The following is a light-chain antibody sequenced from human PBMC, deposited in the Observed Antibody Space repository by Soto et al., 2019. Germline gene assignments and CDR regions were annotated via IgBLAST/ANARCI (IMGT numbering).Light chain of an antibody. CDR3: QTWGTAIHDVV. CDR1: SRHSTYA. V-gene: IGLV4-69*01. J-gene: IGLJ2*01. Sequence: QPVLTQSPSASASLGASVKLTCTLSSRHSTYAIACHQQQPEKGPRYLMKLNSDGRHSKGAGVPDHFSGSSSGAERHLPISSLQSEDEADDYCQTWGTAIHDVVFGGGTKLTVL. CDR2: LNSDGRH.